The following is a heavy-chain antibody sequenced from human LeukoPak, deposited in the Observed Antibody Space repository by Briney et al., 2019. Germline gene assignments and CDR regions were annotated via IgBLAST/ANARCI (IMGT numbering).Heavy chain of an antibody. Sequence: SETLSLTCTVSGGSISSYYWSWIRQPPGKGLEWIGDIYYSGSTNYNPSLKSRVTISVDTSKNQFSLKLSSVTAADTAVYYCASLGAYCGGDCYPTFDYWGQGTLVTVSS. D-gene: IGHD2-21*02. CDR3: ASLGAYCGGDCYPTFDY. CDR1: GGSISSYY. V-gene: IGHV4-59*01. CDR2: IYYSGST. J-gene: IGHJ4*02.